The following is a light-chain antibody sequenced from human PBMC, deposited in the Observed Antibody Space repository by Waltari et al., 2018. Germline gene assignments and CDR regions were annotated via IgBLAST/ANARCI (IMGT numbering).Light chain of an antibody. V-gene: IGLV2-23*02. CDR1: RSDIGTYNY. Sequence: QSALTQPASVSGSPGQSITISCTGTRSDIGTYNYVSWYQQRPGKAPKMMIYEVTKRPSGVSYRFSGSKSGNTASLTISGLRAEDEADYYCSSHANTYNFAHVVFGGGTKLTVL. CDR3: SSHANTYNFAHVV. CDR2: EVT. J-gene: IGLJ2*01.